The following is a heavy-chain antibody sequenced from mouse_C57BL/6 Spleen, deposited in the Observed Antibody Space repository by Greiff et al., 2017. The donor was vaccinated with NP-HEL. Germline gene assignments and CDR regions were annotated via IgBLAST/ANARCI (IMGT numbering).Heavy chain of an antibody. CDR3: ARDYGSSY. J-gene: IGHJ2*01. V-gene: IGHV1-43*01. CDR1: GYSFTGYY. Sequence: VQLQQSGPELVKPGASVKISCKASGYSFTGYYMHWVKQSSEKSLEWMGEINPSTGGTSYNQKFKGKATLTVDKSSSTAYMQLKSLTSEDSAVYYCARDYGSSYWGQGTTLTVSS. CDR2: INPSTGGT. D-gene: IGHD1-1*01.